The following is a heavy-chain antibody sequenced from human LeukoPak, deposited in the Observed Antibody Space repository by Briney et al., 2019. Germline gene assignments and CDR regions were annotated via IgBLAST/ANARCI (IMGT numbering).Heavy chain of an antibody. CDR1: GFTFSTYA. Sequence: GGALRLSCAASGFTFSTYAMSWVRHTPGRGLEWVSGISRGGNTQYTDSVKGRFTVSRDNSKNTLHLQMATLRAEDTAIYYCTKDRRQWVVPYFDSWGQGTVVTVSS. J-gene: IGHJ4*02. D-gene: IGHD6-19*01. CDR3: TKDRRQWVVPYFDS. CDR2: ISRGGNT. V-gene: IGHV3-23*01.